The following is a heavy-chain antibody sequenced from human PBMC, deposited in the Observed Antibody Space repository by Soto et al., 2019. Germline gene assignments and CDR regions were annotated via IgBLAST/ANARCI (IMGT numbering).Heavy chain of an antibody. CDR2: IYHSVST. Sequence: SETLSLTCAVSGGSISSGGYSWSWIRQPPGQGLEWIAYIYHSVSTYYNPSLKSRVTISVDTSKNQFSLKLSSVTAADTAVYYCARVTRVDVWFGEFGPYRNWFDPWGQGTLVTVSS. J-gene: IGHJ5*02. V-gene: IGHV4-30-2*01. CDR1: GGSISSGGYS. CDR3: ARVTRVDVWFGEFGPYRNWFDP. D-gene: IGHD3-10*01.